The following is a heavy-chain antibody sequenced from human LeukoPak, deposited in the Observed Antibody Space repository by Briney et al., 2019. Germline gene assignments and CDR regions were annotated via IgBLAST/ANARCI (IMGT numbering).Heavy chain of an antibody. D-gene: IGHD3-10*01. V-gene: IGHV4-59*01. CDR1: GGSLSSYS. Sequence: SETLSFTSTVAGGSLSSYSWSWLRHPPGKGQEWIGYIYYSGRTVYNPSLKSRVTISLDTSKNQFSLKLSSVTAADTAVYYCASDYGSGSYRFDFWGQGTLVSISS. CDR2: IYYSGRT. J-gene: IGHJ4*02. CDR3: ASDYGSGSYRFDF.